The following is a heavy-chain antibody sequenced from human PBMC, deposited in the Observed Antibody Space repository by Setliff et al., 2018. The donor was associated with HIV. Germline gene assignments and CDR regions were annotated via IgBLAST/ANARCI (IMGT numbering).Heavy chain of an antibody. J-gene: IGHJ4*02. CDR2: VYYTGST. CDR3: ARGGYIAARFYYFDY. D-gene: IGHD6-6*01. V-gene: IGHV4-39*07. Sequence: SETLSLTCTVSGGSVSSTTYYWGWLRQPPGQGPEWIGSVYYTGSTYYSLSLNSRVTISVDTSKNQFSLKLSSVTAADTAVYYCARGGYIAARFYYFDYWGQGLLVTVSS. CDR1: GGSVSSTTYY.